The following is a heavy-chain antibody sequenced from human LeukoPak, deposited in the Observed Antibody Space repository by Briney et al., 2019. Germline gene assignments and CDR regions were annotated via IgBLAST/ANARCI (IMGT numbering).Heavy chain of an antibody. CDR2: IIPIFGTA. CDR1: GGTFSSYA. V-gene: IGHV1-69*13. J-gene: IGHJ6*03. D-gene: IGHD1-7*01. CDR3: ARGGIGDLGWNYDYYYYYMDV. Sequence: SVKVSCRASGGTFSSYAISWVRQAPGQGLEWMGGIIPIFGTANYAQKFQGRVTITADESTSTAYMEPSSLRSEDTAVYYCARGGIGDLGWNYDYYYYYMDVWGKGTTVTVSS.